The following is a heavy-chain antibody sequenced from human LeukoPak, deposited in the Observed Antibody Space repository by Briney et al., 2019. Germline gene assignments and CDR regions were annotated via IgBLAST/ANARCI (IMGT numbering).Heavy chain of an antibody. CDR2: IYYSGNT. D-gene: IGHD3-3*01. Sequence: KASETLSLTCTVSGGSISSSSYYWAWLRQPPGKGLEWIGSIYYSGNTYYKSSLKSRVTIAVDTSKNQFSLKLNSVTAADTAVYYCARASGGVYYDFWSGYQSAFDIWGQGTMVTVSS. J-gene: IGHJ3*02. CDR3: ARASGGVYYDFWSGYQSAFDI. V-gene: IGHV4-39*07. CDR1: GGSISSSSYY.